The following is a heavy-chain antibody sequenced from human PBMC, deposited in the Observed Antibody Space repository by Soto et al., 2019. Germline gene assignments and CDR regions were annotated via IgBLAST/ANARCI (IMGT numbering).Heavy chain of an antibody. CDR2: ITGSGSYT. CDR3: ARELDGIDV. CDR1: GLTFSDYY. J-gene: IGHJ6*02. Sequence: QVQLVESGGGLVKPGGSLRLSCAASGLTFSDYYMSWIRQAPGKGLEWVLYITGSGSYTKYADSVQGRFTISRDNAKNPLYLQMNSFRAEDTAGYYCARELDGIDVWGQGTTVTVSS. V-gene: IGHV3-11*05.